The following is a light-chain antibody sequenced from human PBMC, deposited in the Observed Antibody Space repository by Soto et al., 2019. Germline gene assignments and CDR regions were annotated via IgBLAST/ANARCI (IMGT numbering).Light chain of an antibody. CDR1: QSVLYSTNNKNY. CDR2: WAA. V-gene: IGKV4-1*01. J-gene: IGKJ4*01. CDR3: QQYYITPLT. Sequence: DIVMTQSPDSLAVSLGERATINCKSSQSVLYSTNNKNYLAWYQQKPGQPPKLLIYWAATRESGVPDRFSGSGSGTEFTLTISSLQAEDLAVYYCQQYYITPLTFGGGTKVEIK.